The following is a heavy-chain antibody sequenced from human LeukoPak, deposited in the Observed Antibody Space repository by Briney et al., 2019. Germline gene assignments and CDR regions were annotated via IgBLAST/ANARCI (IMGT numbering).Heavy chain of an antibody. J-gene: IGHJ4*02. Sequence: GASVKVSCKASGYTFTSYGISWVRQAPGQGLEWMGWISAYNGNTNYAQKLQGRVTMTTDTSTSTAYMELRSLRSDDTAVYYCARGDYDILTGYHGNDYWGQGTLVTVSS. D-gene: IGHD3-9*01. V-gene: IGHV1-18*01. CDR3: ARGDYDILTGYHGNDY. CDR1: GYTFTSYG. CDR2: ISAYNGNT.